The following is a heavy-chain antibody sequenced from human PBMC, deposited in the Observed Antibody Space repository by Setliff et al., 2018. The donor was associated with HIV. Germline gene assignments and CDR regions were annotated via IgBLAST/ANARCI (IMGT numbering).Heavy chain of an antibody. CDR1: GFTFSNYW. CDR3: ARDVAVAATEF. Sequence: PGGFLRPFCSASGFTFSNYWMSWVRQAPGKGLDWVAHINQDGRKKKHVDSAKGRFTISRDNARNLVYLQMNSLKGDDTAVYYCARDVAVAATEFWGQGNQVTVSS. CDR2: INQDGRKK. J-gene: IGHJ4*02. V-gene: IGHV3-7*03. D-gene: IGHD6-19*01.